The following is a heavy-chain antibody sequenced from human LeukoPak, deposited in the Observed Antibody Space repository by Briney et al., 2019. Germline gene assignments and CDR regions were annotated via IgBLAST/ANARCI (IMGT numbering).Heavy chain of an antibody. Sequence: ASVKVSCKASGYTFTSYAMHWVRQAPGQRLEWMGWINAGNGNTKYSQKFQGRVTITRDTSASTAYMELSSLRSEDTAVYYCARGGRHCSSTSCYKWGFDYWGQGTLVTVSS. D-gene: IGHD2-2*02. CDR3: ARGGRHCSSTSCYKWGFDY. CDR2: INAGNGNT. J-gene: IGHJ4*02. V-gene: IGHV1-3*01. CDR1: GYTFTSYA.